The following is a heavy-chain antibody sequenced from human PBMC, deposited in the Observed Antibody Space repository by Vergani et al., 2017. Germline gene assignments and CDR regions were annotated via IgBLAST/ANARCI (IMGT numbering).Heavy chain of an antibody. Sequence: QVQLVQSGAEVKKPGASVKVSCKASGYTFTSYGISWVRQAPGQGLEWMGRIIPILGTANYAQKFQGRVTITADESTSTAYMELSSLRSEDTAVYYCAREQLSHLYYGMDVWGQGTTVTVSS. D-gene: IGHD6-6*01. CDR1: GYTFTSYG. J-gene: IGHJ6*02. V-gene: IGHV1-69*11. CDR3: AREQLSHLYYGMDV. CDR2: IIPILGTA.